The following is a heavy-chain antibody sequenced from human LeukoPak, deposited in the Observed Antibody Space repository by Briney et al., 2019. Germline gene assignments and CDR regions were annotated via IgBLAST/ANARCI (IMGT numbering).Heavy chain of an antibody. J-gene: IGHJ5*02. Sequence: SETLSLTCTVSGYSISSGYYWGWIRQPPGKGLEWIGSIYHSGSTYYNPSLKSRVTISVDTSKNQFSLKLSSVTAADTAVYYCARDPLPPYCGGDCYSGNWFDPWGQGTLVTVSS. CDR1: GYSISSGYY. CDR2: IYHSGST. D-gene: IGHD2-21*02. CDR3: ARDPLPPYCGGDCYSGNWFDP. V-gene: IGHV4-38-2*02.